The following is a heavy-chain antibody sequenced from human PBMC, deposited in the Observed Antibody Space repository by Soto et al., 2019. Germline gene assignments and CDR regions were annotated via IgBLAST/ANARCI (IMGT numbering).Heavy chain of an antibody. CDR3: ARVRATYYYDCSGYYYGAFDI. CDR1: GGSISSYY. CDR2: IYHSGST. V-gene: IGHV4-59*12. Sequence: SETLSLTCTVSGGSISSYYWSWIRQPPGKGLEWIGYIYHSGSTNYNPSLKSRVTISVDTSKNQFSLKLSSVTAADTAVYYCARVRATYYYDCSGYYYGAFDIWGQGTMVTVSS. D-gene: IGHD3-22*01. J-gene: IGHJ3*02.